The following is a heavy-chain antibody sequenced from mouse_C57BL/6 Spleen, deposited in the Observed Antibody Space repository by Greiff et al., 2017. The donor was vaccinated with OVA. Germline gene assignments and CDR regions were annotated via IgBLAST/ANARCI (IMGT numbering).Heavy chain of an antibody. D-gene: IGHD1-1*01. V-gene: IGHV5-17*01. CDR2: ISSGSRTI. CDR1: GFTFSDYG. J-gene: IGHJ2*01. CDR3: ARGTTVVGLDY. Sequence: EVKLMESGGGLVKPGGSLKLSCAASGFTFSDYGMHWVRQAPEKGLEWVAYISSGSRTIYYADTVKGRFTISRDNAKNNLFLQMTSLRSEDTAMYYCARGTTVVGLDYWGQGTTLTVSS.